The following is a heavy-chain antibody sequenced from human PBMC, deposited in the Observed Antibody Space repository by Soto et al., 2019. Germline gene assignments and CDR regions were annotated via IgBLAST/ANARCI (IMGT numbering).Heavy chain of an antibody. Sequence: VQLVESGGGLVQPGGSPRLSCAASGFSFSSYWMHWVRHAPGKGLVWVSRINSDGSSATYADSVKGRFTISRDNAKNTLYRKMNSLTPEDTAVYYCAKGVPAATRYFQHWGQGTLVTVSS. V-gene: IGHV3-74*01. J-gene: IGHJ1*01. CDR1: GFSFSSYW. CDR3: AKGVPAATRYFQH. CDR2: INSDGSSA. D-gene: IGHD2-2*01.